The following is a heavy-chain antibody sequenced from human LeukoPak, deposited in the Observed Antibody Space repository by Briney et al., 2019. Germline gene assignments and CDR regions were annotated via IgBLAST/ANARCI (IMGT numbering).Heavy chain of an antibody. CDR2: IYSGTI. V-gene: IGHV3-53*01. CDR3: ARRAGAYLHPYDY. J-gene: IGHJ4*02. Sequence: GGSLRLSCTVSGFTVSSNSMSWVRQAPGKGLEWVSFIYSGTIHYSDSVKGRFTISRDNSKNTLYLQMNSLRAEDTAVYYCARRAGAYLHPYDYWGQGTLVTVSS. D-gene: IGHD4/OR15-4a*01. CDR1: GFTVSSNS.